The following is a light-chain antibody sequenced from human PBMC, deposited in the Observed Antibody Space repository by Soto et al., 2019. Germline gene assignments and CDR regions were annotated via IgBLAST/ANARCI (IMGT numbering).Light chain of an antibody. V-gene: IGLV2-14*01. J-gene: IGLJ1*01. CDR2: EVS. Sequence: LTQPASVSGSPGQSITISCTGTSSDVGGYTYVSWYQQHPGKAPKLMIYEVSNRPSGVSYRFSGSKPGNTASLTISGLQAEDEADYFCSSYSISTAYLFGTGTKVTVL. CDR3: SSYSISTAYL. CDR1: SSDVGGYTY.